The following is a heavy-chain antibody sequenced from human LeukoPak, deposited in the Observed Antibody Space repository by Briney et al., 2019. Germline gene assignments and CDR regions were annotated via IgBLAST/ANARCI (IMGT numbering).Heavy chain of an antibody. V-gene: IGHV1-18*04. CDR1: GYTFTDFY. CDR2: ISAYNGNT. Sequence: VASVKVSCKASGYTFTDFYMHWVRQAPGQGLEWMGWISAYNGNTNYAQKLQGRVTMTTDTSTSTAYMELRSLRSDDTAVYYCARMQQLPGDYWGQGTLVTVSS. CDR3: ARMQQLPGDY. J-gene: IGHJ4*02. D-gene: IGHD6-13*01.